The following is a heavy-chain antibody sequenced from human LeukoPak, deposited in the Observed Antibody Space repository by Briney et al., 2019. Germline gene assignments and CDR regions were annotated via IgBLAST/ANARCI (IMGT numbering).Heavy chain of an antibody. CDR1: GFTFGDYA. V-gene: IGHV3-49*04. CDR2: IRSKAYGGTT. D-gene: IGHD3-10*01. CDR3: TRPYGSGSYHWFDP. Sequence: GGSLRLSCTASGFTFGDYAMSWVRQAPGKGLEWVGFIRSKAYGGTTEYAASVKGRFTISRDDSKSIAYLQMNSLKTEDTAVYYCTRPYGSGSYHWFDPWSQGTLVTVSS. J-gene: IGHJ5*02.